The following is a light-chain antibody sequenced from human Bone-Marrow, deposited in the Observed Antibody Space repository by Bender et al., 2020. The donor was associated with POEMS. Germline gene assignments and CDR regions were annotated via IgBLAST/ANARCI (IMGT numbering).Light chain of an antibody. J-gene: IGLJ3*02. Sequence: QSVLTQPPSASGTPGQRVTISCSGSSSNIGHNPVYWYQQLPGTAPKLLISANDQRSSGVPARFSGSKSGTSASLVISGLRSEDEADYYCAAWEDSLNGWVFGGGTKLTVL. V-gene: IGLV1-47*01. CDR1: SSNIGHNP. CDR2: AND. CDR3: AAWEDSLNGWV.